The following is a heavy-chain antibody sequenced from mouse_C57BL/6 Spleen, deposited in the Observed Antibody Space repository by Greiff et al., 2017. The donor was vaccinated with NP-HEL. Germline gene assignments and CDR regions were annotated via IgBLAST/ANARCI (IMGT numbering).Heavy chain of an antibody. CDR3: AKDDGSRDWYFDV. V-gene: IGHV2-4*01. J-gene: IGHJ1*03. D-gene: IGHD1-1*01. CDR2: IWSGGST. Sequence: QVQLKESGPGLVQPSQSLSITCTVSGFSLTSYGVHWVRQPPGKGLEWLGVIWSGGSTDYNAAFISRLSISKDNSKSQVFFKMNSLQADDTAINYCAKDDGSRDWYFDVWGTGTTVTVSS. CDR1: GFSLTSYG.